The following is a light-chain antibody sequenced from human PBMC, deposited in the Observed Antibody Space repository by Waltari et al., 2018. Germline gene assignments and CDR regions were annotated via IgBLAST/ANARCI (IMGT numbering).Light chain of an antibody. CDR1: QRISDW. CDR2: KAS. Sequence: DIQMTQSPSTLSASVGDRVTITCRASQRISDWLAWYQQKPGKAPDLLIYKASSLESGVPSRFSGSGSGTEFTLTISSLQPDDFATYYCQHYDTYTWTFGQGTKVEIK. CDR3: QHYDTYTWT. J-gene: IGKJ1*01. V-gene: IGKV1-5*03.